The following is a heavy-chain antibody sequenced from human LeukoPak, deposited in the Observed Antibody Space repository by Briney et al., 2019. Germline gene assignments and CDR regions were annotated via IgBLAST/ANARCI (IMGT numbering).Heavy chain of an antibody. CDR1: GFTFSSYA. V-gene: IGHV3-30-3*01. CDR2: ISYDGSNK. CDR3: ARGEDSSSWYGY. D-gene: IGHD6-13*01. Sequence: GGSLRLSCAASGFTFSSYAMHWVRQAPGKGQEWVAVISYDGSNKYYADSVKGRFTISRDNSKNTLYLQMNSLRAEDTAVYYCARGEDSSSWYGYWGQGTLVTVSS. J-gene: IGHJ4*02.